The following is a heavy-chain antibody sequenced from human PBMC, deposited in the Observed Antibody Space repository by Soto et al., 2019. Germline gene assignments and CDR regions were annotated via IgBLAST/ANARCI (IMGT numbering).Heavy chain of an antibody. CDR3: ARDVTDRNFHP. Sequence: GASVKVSCKASGGTFSSYAISWVRQAPGRGLEWMGGIIPIFGTANYAQKFQGRVTITADESTSTAYMELSSLRSEDTAVYYCARDVTDRNFHPWGQGTMVTVSS. D-gene: IGHD3-16*01. CDR1: GGTFSSYA. V-gene: IGHV1-69*13. CDR2: IIPIFGTA. J-gene: IGHJ5*02.